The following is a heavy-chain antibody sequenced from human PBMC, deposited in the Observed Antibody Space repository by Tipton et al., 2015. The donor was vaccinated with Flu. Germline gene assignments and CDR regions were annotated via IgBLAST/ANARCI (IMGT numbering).Heavy chain of an antibody. D-gene: IGHD3-10*01. J-gene: IGHJ5*02. V-gene: IGHV1-2*06. Sequence: QVQLVQSGAEVKKPGASVKVSCKASGYTFTGYYMHWVRQAPGQGLEWMGRINPNSGGTNYAQKFQGRVTMTRDTSISTAYMELSRLRSDDTAVYYCARDQGRFMVRGVTLGWFDPWGQGTLVTVSS. CDR2: INPNSGGT. CDR3: ARDQGRFMVRGVTLGWFDP. CDR1: GYTFTGYY.